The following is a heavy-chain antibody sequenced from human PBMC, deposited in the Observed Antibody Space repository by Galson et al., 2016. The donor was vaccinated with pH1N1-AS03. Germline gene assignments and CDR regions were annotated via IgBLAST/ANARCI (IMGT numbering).Heavy chain of an antibody. Sequence: PALVKPTQTLTLTCTFSGFSLATSGVGVGWIRQPPGKALEWLALIYWNDDKRSSPSLKSRLNITKDTTKNEVVLTITNMDPVDTATYYCGHRIQHGDYLYVSGLDVWGQGTTVTVSS. V-gene: IGHV2-5*01. CDR2: IYWNDDK. J-gene: IGHJ6*02. CDR1: GFSLATSGVG. CDR3: GHRIQHGDYLYVSGLDV. D-gene: IGHD5-18*01.